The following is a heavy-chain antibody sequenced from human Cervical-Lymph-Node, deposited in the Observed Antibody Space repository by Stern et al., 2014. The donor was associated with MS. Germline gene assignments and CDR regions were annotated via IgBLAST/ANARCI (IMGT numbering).Heavy chain of an antibody. CDR2: IWYDGSNK. Sequence: QVQLVQSGGGVVQPGRSLRLSCAASGFTFSSYGMHWVRQAPGQGLEWVAVIWYDGSNKYYADSVKGRFTISRDKSKNTLYLQMNSLRAEDTAVYYCARDKFAAAAGLIDYWGQGTLVTVSS. V-gene: IGHV3-33*01. CDR1: GFTFSSYG. CDR3: ARDKFAAAAGLIDY. D-gene: IGHD6-13*01. J-gene: IGHJ4*02.